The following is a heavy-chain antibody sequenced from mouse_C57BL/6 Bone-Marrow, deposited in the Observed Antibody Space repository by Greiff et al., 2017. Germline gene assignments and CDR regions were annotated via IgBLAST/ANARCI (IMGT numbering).Heavy chain of an antibody. D-gene: IGHD4-1*01. Sequence: EVKLQQSGAELVRPGASVKLSCTASGFNIKDDYMHWVKQRPEQGLEWIGWIDPENGDTEYASKFQGKATITADTSSKTAYLQLSSLTSEDTAVYYCTTPALGNAMDYWGQGTSVTVSS. V-gene: IGHV14-4*01. J-gene: IGHJ4*01. CDR3: TTPALGNAMDY. CDR1: GFNIKDDY. CDR2: IDPENGDT.